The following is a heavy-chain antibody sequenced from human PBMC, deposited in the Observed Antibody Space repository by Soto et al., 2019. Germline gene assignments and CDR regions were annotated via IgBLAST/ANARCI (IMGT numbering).Heavy chain of an antibody. CDR1: GDSVSSNSAA. J-gene: IGHJ3*02. CDR2: TYYRSKWYN. V-gene: IGHV6-1*01. Sequence: SQTLSLTCAISGDSVSSNSAAWNWIRQSPSRGLEWLGRTYYRSKWYNDYAVSVKSRITINPDTSKNQFSLQLNSVTPEDTAVYYCAAYYYGSGSYYEAFDIWGQGTMVTVSS. CDR3: AAYYYGSGSYYEAFDI. D-gene: IGHD3-10*01.